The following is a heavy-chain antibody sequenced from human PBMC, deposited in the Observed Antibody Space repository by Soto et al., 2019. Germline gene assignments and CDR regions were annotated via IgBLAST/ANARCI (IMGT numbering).Heavy chain of an antibody. V-gene: IGHV3-23*01. CDR3: AKDTYYYDSSGYSPYFDY. D-gene: IGHD3-22*01. CDR2: ISGSGGST. J-gene: IGHJ4*02. Sequence: QPGGSLRLSCAASGFTFSSYAMSWVRQAPGKGLEWVSAISGSGGSTYYADSVKGRFTISRDNSKNTLYLQMNSLRAEDTAVYYCAKDTYYYDSSGYSPYFDYWGQGTLVTVSS. CDR1: GFTFSSYA.